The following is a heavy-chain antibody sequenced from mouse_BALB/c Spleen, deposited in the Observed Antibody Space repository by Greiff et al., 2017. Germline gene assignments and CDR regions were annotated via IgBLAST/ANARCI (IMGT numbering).Heavy chain of an antibody. CDR3: AGYGNAWDAY. D-gene: IGHD2-10*02. CDR2: IWAGGST. J-gene: IGHJ3*01. Sequence: VMLVESGPGLVAPSQSLSITCTVSGFSLTSYGVHWVRQPPGKGLGWLGVIWAGGSTNYNSALMSRLSISKDNSKSQVFLKMNSLQTDDTAMYYCAGYGNAWDAYWGQGTLVTVSA. V-gene: IGHV2-9*02. CDR1: GFSLTSYG.